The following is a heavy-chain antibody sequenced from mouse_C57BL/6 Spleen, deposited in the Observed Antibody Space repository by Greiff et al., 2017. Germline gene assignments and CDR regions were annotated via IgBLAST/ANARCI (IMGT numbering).Heavy chain of an antibody. CDR2: IDPSDSYT. CDR3: ARGGGLLSFAY. D-gene: IGHD2-3*01. CDR1: GYTFTSYW. V-gene: IGHV1-69*01. J-gene: IGHJ3*01. Sequence: QVQLQQPGAELVMPGASVKLSCKASGYTFTSYWMHWVKQRPGQGLEWIGEIDPSDSYTNYNQKFKGQSTLTVDKSSSTAYMQLSSLTSEDSAVYYWARGGGLLSFAYWGQGTLVTVSA.